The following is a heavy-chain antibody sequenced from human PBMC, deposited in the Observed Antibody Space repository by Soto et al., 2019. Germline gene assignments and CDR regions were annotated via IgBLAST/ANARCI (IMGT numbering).Heavy chain of an antibody. CDR3: ARDYYDILTGRRNWFDP. V-gene: IGHV4-31*03. D-gene: IGHD3-9*01. J-gene: IGHJ5*02. CDR1: GGSISSGGYY. CDR2: IYYSGST. Sequence: QVQLQESGPGLVKPSQTLSLTCTVSGGSISSGGYYWSWIRQHPGKGLEWIGYIYYSGSTYYNPSLKSRVTISVDTSKNQFSLKLSSVTAADTAVYYCARDYYDILTGRRNWFDPWGQGTLVTVSS.